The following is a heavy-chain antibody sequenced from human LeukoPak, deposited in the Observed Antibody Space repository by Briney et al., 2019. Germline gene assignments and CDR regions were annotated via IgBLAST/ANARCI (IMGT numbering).Heavy chain of an antibody. CDR2: INHSGST. V-gene: IGHV4-34*01. Sequence: SETLSLTCAVYGGSFSGYYWSWIRQPPGKGLEWIGEINHSGSTNYNPSLKSRVTISVDMSKNQFSLKLSSVTAADTAVYYCARPEPPMVRGVPRYFDIWGQGTMVTVSS. CDR1: GGSFSGYY. J-gene: IGHJ3*02. D-gene: IGHD3-10*01. CDR3: ARPEPPMVRGVPRYFDI.